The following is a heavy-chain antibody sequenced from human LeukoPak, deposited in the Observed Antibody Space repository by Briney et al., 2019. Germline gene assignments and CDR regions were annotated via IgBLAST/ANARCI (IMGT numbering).Heavy chain of an antibody. CDR2: ISSSGNLI. CDR3: ARDATTELGTVYMDV. J-gene: IGHJ6*03. D-gene: IGHD4-17*01. Sequence: GGSLRLSCAASGFTLSSYEMNWVRQAPGKCLEWVSYISSSGNLIYYADSVKGRFTISRDNAKNSLYLQMNSLRVEDTAVYYCARDATTELGTVYMDVWGKGTTVTISS. CDR1: GFTLSSYE. V-gene: IGHV3-48*03.